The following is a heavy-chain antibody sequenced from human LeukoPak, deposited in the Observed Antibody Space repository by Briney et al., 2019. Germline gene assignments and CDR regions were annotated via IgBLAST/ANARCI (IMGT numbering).Heavy chain of an antibody. D-gene: IGHD6-19*01. V-gene: IGHV1-18*04. CDR3: ARDHIAVAGNAAFDI. Sequence: GASVKVSCKASGYTFTGYHMHWVRQAPGQGLEWMGWINPNTGDTNYAQKLQGRVTMTTDTSTSTAYMELRSLRSDGTAVYYCARDHIAVAGNAAFDIWGQGTMVTVSS. J-gene: IGHJ3*02. CDR2: INPNTGDT. CDR1: GYTFTGYH.